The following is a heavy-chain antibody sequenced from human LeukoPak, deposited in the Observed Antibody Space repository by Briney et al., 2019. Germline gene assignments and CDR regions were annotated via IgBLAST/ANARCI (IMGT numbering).Heavy chain of an antibody. D-gene: IGHD6-13*01. Sequence: SETLSLTCTVSGGSISSGDYYWSWIRQPPGKGLEWIGYIYYSGSTYYNPSLKSRVTISVDTSKNQFSLKLSSVTAADTAVYYCARASRIRLNSYLAAGGGFDAFDIWGQGTMVTVSS. J-gene: IGHJ3*02. CDR2: IYYSGST. V-gene: IGHV4-30-4*01. CDR3: ARASRIRLNSYLAAGGGFDAFDI. CDR1: GGSISSGDYY.